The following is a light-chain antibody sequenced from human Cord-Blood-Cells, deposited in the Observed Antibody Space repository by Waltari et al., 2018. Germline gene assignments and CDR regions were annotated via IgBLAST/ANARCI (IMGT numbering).Light chain of an antibody. CDR3: QAWDSSTYV. J-gene: IGLJ1*01. V-gene: IGLV3-1*01. Sequence: SYELTQPPSVSVSPGQTASITCSGDKLGDKYACWYHQKPGQSTVLVIYQDSNRPSGIPERFSGSNAGNTATLTISGTQAMDEADYYCQAWDSSTYVFGTGTKVTVL. CDR2: QDS. CDR1: KLGDKY.